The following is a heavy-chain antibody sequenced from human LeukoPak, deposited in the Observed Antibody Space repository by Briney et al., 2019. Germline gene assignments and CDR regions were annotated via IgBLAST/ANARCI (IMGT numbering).Heavy chain of an antibody. Sequence: GGSLRLSCAASGFTFSSYGMHWVRQAPGKGLEWVAFIRYDGSNKYYADSVKGRFTISRDNAKNSLYLQMNSLRAEDTAVYYCARDSSIAALSFYFDYWGQGTLVTVSS. CDR2: IRYDGSNK. D-gene: IGHD6-6*01. V-gene: IGHV3-30*02. CDR3: ARDSSIAALSFYFDY. CDR1: GFTFSSYG. J-gene: IGHJ4*02.